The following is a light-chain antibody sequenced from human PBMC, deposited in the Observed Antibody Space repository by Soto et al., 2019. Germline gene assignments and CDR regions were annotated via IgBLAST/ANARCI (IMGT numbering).Light chain of an antibody. CDR2: DAS. V-gene: IGKV3-11*01. CDR3: QQRSCT. CDR1: QSVSSY. Sequence: EIVLTPSPATLSLSPGARATLSCRASQSVSSYLAWYQQKPGQAPRLLIYDASHWGTGSPARFSGSGSGTDFTLTISSLEPEDFAVYYCQQRSCTFGRGTKVNIK. J-gene: IGKJ3*01.